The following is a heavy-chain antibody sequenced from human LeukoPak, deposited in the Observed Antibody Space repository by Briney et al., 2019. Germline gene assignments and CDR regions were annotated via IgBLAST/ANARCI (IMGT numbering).Heavy chain of an antibody. J-gene: IGHJ5*02. CDR2: INPNSGGT. Sequence: ASVKVSYKASGYTFTGYYMHWVRQAPGQGLEWMGWINPNSGGTNYAQKFQGRVTMTRDTSISTAYMELSRLRSDDTAVYYCARGLSVRLRVFSWFDPWGQGTLVTVSS. D-gene: IGHD4-17*01. CDR1: GYTFTGYY. CDR3: ARGLSVRLRVFSWFDP. V-gene: IGHV1-2*02.